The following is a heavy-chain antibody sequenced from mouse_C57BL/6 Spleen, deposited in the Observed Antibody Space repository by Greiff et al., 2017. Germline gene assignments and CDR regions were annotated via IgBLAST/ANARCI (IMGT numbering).Heavy chain of an antibody. Sequence: VMLVESGPGLVQPSQSLSITCTVSGFSLTSYGVHWVRQSPGKGLEWLGVIWSGGSTDYNAAFISRLSISKDNSKSQVFFKMNSLQADDTAIYYCARNYYYGSSYGFDYWGQGTTLTVSS. CDR1: GFSLTSYG. CDR3: ARNYYYGSSYGFDY. CDR2: IWSGGST. J-gene: IGHJ2*01. D-gene: IGHD1-1*01. V-gene: IGHV2-2*01.